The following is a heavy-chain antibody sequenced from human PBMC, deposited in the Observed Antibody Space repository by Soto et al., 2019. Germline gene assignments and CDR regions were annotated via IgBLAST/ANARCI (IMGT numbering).Heavy chain of an antibody. CDR3: AKDRHYGSGTYSDSYLDY. J-gene: IGHJ4*02. Sequence: EVQLLESGGGLVQPGGSLRLSCGGSGFTFNSYAMTWVRQAPGKGLEWVSAISGSGGTTYYANSVKGRFTISRDQSKDTLYLQMNSLIAEDTAIYYCAKDRHYGSGTYSDSYLDYWGQGPLVTVSS. D-gene: IGHD3-10*01. V-gene: IGHV3-23*01. CDR2: ISGSGGTT. CDR1: GFTFNSYA.